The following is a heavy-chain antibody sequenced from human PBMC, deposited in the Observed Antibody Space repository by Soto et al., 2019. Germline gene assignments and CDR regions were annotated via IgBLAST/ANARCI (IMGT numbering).Heavy chain of an antibody. V-gene: IGHV1-18*04. J-gene: IGHJ4*02. CDR1: GYTFTSYG. Sequence: ASVNVSCKPSGYTFTSYGLSWVRQAPGKGLEWMGWITASNGNTNYAQKLQGRVTMTTDTSTSTAYMELRSLRSDDTAVYYCARDGLAAAEIPDYWGQGTLVTVSS. CDR2: ITASNGNT. CDR3: ARDGLAAAEIPDY. D-gene: IGHD6-13*01.